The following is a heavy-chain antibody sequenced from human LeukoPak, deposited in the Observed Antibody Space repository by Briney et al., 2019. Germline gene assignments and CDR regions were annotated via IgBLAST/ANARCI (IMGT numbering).Heavy chain of an antibody. CDR3: TKALTDSSSSYFDN. D-gene: IGHD6-6*01. J-gene: IGHJ4*02. Sequence: GRSLRFSCAASGFTFDDYAMHWVRQPPGKGLEWVSGISWNSGSIGYADSVKGRFTISRDNAKNSLYLQMNSLRAEDMALYYCTKALTDSSSSYFDNWGQGTLVTVSA. CDR1: GFTFDDYA. CDR2: ISWNSGSI. V-gene: IGHV3-9*03.